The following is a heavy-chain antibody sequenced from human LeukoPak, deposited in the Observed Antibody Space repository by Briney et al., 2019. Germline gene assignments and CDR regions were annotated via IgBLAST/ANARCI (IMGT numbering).Heavy chain of an antibody. CDR3: AKGPSYGSGSYYTPQYYFDY. Sequence: GGSLRLSCAVSGFTFSSYTMNWGRQAPGKGLEWVSTISGSGGTTYYADSVQGRFIISRDNSRNTLFVQMNSLRAEDTAIYYWAKGPSYGSGSYYTPQYYFDYWGQGTLVTVSS. CDR2: ISGSGGTT. D-gene: IGHD3-10*01. CDR1: GFTFSSYT. V-gene: IGHV3-23*01. J-gene: IGHJ4*02.